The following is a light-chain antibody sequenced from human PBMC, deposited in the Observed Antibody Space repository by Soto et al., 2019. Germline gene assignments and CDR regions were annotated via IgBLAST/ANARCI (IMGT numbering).Light chain of an antibody. V-gene: IGKV1-12*01. CDR1: PATSIL. CDR3: QQANSFPLP. Sequence: QLTQSPSTLSASVGDRVSITWLSSPATSILLAWSQPKPANAPKLLIYAASSLQSGVPSRFSGTGSGTDFTLTISTLQAEDFENYYCQQANSFPLPLGGVTKV. J-gene: IGKJ4*01. CDR2: AAS.